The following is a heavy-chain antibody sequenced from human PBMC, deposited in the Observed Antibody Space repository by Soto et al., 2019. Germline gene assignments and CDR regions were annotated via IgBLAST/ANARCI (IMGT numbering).Heavy chain of an antibody. Sequence: QVQLVQSGAEVKKPGASVKVSCKASGYTFTSYGISWVRQAPGQGLEWMGWISAYNGNTNYAQKLQGRVTMTTDTSTSTAYMELRSLRSDDTAVYYCARDRTVTTLMTVRPQRLGPLDVWGKGTTVTVSS. J-gene: IGHJ6*04. CDR3: ARDRTVTTLMTVRPQRLGPLDV. CDR2: ISAYNGNT. CDR1: GYTFTSYG. D-gene: IGHD4-17*01. V-gene: IGHV1-18*01.